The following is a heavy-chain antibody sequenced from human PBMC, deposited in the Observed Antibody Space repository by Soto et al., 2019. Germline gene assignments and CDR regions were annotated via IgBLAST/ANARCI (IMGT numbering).Heavy chain of an antibody. CDR1: GYTFTSYY. D-gene: IGHD3-22*01. CDR3: ARGLIYDSSGYYFDY. Sequence: GASVKVSCKASGYTFTSYYMHWVRQAPGQGLEWMGIINPSGGSTRYAQKFQGRVTMTRDTSTSTVYMELSSLGSEDTAVYYCARGLIYDSSGYYFDYWGQGTRVTVSS. J-gene: IGHJ4*02. V-gene: IGHV1-46*01. CDR2: INPSGGST.